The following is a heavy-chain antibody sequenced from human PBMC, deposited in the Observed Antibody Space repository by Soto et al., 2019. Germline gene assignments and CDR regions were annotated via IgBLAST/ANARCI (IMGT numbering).Heavy chain of an antibody. CDR2: ISGSGGST. CDR3: AKPRLATVTSKYFDY. D-gene: IGHD4-4*01. V-gene: IGHV3-23*01. J-gene: IGHJ4*02. CDR1: GFTFSSYA. Sequence: GGSLRLSCAASGFTFSSYAMSWVRQAPGKGLEWVSAISGSGGSTYYADSVKGRFTISRDNSKNTLYLQMNSLRAEDTAVYYCAKPRLATVTSKYFDYWGQGTLVTVSS.